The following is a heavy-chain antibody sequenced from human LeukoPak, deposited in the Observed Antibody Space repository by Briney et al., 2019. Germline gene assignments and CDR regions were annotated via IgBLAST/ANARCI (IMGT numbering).Heavy chain of an antibody. V-gene: IGHV4-31*03. CDR2: IYYSGST. Sequence: SETLSLTCTVSGGSISSGGYYWSWIRQHPGKGLEWIGYIYYSGSTYYNPSLKSRVTISVDTPKNQFSLKLSSVTAADTAVYYCARDLGYYYDSSGSIDYWGQGTLVTVSS. J-gene: IGHJ4*02. CDR1: GGSISSGGYY. CDR3: ARDLGYYYDSSGSIDY. D-gene: IGHD3-22*01.